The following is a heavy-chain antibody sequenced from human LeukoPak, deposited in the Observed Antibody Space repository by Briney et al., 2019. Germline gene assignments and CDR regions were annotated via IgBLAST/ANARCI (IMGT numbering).Heavy chain of an antibody. D-gene: IGHD5-24*01. CDR1: GFTFSSYG. CDR3: ARDPVPMARDYGMYV. J-gene: IGHJ6*02. Sequence: PGRSLRLSCAASGFTFSSYGMHWVCQAPGKGLEWVAVIWYDGSNKYYADSVKGRFTISRDNSKNTLYLQMNSLRAEDTAVYYCARDPVPMARDYGMYVWGQGTTVTVSS. V-gene: IGHV3-33*01. CDR2: IWYDGSNK.